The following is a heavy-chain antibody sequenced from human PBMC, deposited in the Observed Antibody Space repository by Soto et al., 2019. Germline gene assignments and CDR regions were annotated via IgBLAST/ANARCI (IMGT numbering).Heavy chain of an antibody. CDR3: ARVYISITIFGVVIIPRGMDV. CDR1: GYTFTSYD. CDR2: MNPNSGKT. D-gene: IGHD3-3*01. Sequence: ASVKVSCKASGYTFTSYDINWVRQATGQGLEWMGWMNPNSGKTGYAQKFQGRVTMTRNTSISTAIMELSILRSEDTVVYYCARVYISITIFGVVIIPRGMDVWGQGTTVTVSS. J-gene: IGHJ6*02. V-gene: IGHV1-8*01.